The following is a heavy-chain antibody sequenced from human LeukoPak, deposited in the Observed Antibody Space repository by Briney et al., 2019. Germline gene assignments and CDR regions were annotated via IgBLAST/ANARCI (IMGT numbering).Heavy chain of an antibody. V-gene: IGHV3-30*03. CDR3: SAAIDYYYMDV. Sequence: PGTSLRLSCAASGFTFTDYAMHWVRQAPGRGLEWVAVISYDGSNTYYRDSVKGRFTISRDNSRNTVSLQRNSLRAEDTAVYYCSAAIDYYYMDVWGKGTTVTVSS. CDR1: GFTFTDYA. J-gene: IGHJ6*03. CDR2: ISYDGSNT. D-gene: IGHD2-2*01.